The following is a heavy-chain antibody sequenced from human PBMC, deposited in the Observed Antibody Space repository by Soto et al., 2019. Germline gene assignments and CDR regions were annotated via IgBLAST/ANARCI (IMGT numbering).Heavy chain of an antibody. D-gene: IGHD3-3*01. CDR2: INHSGST. Sequence: QVHLEQWGAGLLKPSETLSLTCAVYGGSLSGYFWSWVRQPPGKGLEWIGEINHSGSTNYNPSLKSRVTISADTSKHQFSLRLSSVTAADSGIYYCASYHYYDFWIGSRHYMDVWGRGTTVIGSS. J-gene: IGHJ6*03. CDR1: GGSLSGYF. V-gene: IGHV4-34*01. CDR3: ASYHYYDFWIGSRHYMDV.